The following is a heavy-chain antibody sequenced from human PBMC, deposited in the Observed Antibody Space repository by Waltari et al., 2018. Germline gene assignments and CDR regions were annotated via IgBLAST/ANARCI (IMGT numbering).Heavy chain of an antibody. Sequence: QVQLVQSGAEVKKPGASVKVSCKASGYTLTSYGISWVRQAPGQGLEWMGWISAYNGNTNYAQKLHGRVTMTTDTSTSTAYMELRSLRSDDTAVYYCARVLWFGELLDYMDVWGKGTTVTISS. CDR3: ARVLWFGELLDYMDV. V-gene: IGHV1-18*01. CDR2: ISAYNGNT. CDR1: GYTLTSYG. J-gene: IGHJ6*03. D-gene: IGHD3-10*01.